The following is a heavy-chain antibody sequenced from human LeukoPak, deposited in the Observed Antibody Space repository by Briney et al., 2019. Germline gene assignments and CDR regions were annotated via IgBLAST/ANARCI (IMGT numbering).Heavy chain of an antibody. J-gene: IGHJ4*02. Sequence: PSETLSLTCTVSGGSISSYYWSWIRQPPGKGLEWIGYIYYSGSTNYNPSLKSRVTISVDTSKNQFSLKLSSVTAADTAVYYCAREVDYLLTGWGQGTLVTVSS. D-gene: IGHD3-9*01. V-gene: IGHV4-59*12. CDR2: IYYSGST. CDR3: AREVDYLLTG. CDR1: GGSISSYY.